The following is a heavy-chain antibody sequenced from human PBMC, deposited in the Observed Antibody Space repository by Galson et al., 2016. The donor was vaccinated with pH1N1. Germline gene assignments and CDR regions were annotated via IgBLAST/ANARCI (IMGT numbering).Heavy chain of an antibody. V-gene: IGHV3-23*01. CDR3: AKNQGILDAFDV. CDR1: GFRFSSYA. Sequence: SLRLSCAASGFRFSSYAFSWVRQAPGKGLEWISVVMNNIGTTFYSESVKGRFTISRDNSKNTLYLEMHSLRVEDTAIYYCAKNQGILDAFDVWGPGTMVIVSS. D-gene: IGHD1-1*01. CDR2: VMNNIGTT. J-gene: IGHJ3*01.